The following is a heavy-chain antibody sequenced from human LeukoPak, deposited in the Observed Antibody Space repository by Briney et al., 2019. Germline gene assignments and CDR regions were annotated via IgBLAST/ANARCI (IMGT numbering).Heavy chain of an antibody. D-gene: IGHD5-18*01. J-gene: IGHJ6*02. CDR3: ARDRGDSYGYYPDYYYYGMDV. V-gene: IGHV3-48*03. CDR2: ISSSGSTI. Sequence: GGSLILSCAASGFTFSSYEMNWVRQAPGKGLEWVSYISSSGSTIYYADSVKGRFTISRDNAKNSLYLQMNSLRAEDTAVYYCARDRGDSYGYYPDYYYYGMDVWGQGTTVTVSS. CDR1: GFTFSSYE.